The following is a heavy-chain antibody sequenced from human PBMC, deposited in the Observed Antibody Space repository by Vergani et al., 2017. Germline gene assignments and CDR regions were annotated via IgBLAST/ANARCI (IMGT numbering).Heavy chain of an antibody. Sequence: QVQLVESGGGLVKPGGSLRLSCAASEFTFRDYYMSWIRQAPGKGLECISYISGSGSSIYYADSVKGRFTFSRNNAKNSLTLQMNSLRAESTAVYYCAKGGRRGYTPHDLDSWGQGTLVTVAS. D-gene: IGHD5-12*01. V-gene: IGHV3-11*04. CDR1: EFTFRDYY. J-gene: IGHJ4*02. CDR2: ISGSGSSI. CDR3: AKGGRRGYTPHDLDS.